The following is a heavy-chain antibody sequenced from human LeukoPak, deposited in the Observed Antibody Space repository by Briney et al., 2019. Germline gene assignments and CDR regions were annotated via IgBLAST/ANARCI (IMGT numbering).Heavy chain of an antibody. J-gene: IGHJ4*02. CDR3: ARGDAGYSSGWYWD. CDR1: GFTFSSYG. Sequence: GGSLRLSCVASGFTFSSYGMHWVRQAPGNGLEWVAFIWFDGSSKYYADSVKGRLTISRDNSKNTLHLQMNSLRAEDTAVYYCARGDAGYSSGWYWDWGQGTLVTVSS. D-gene: IGHD6-19*01. CDR2: IWFDGSSK. V-gene: IGHV3-33*01.